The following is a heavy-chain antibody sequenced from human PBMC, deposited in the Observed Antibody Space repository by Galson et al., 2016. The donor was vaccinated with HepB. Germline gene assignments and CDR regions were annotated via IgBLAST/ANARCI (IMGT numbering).Heavy chain of an antibody. CDR3: ARTTIRYFDWSPVDY. J-gene: IGHJ4*02. CDR1: GFTFNTYA. Sequence: SLRLSCAASGFTFNTYAMHWVRQPPGKGLEWVAVISYDGRDKNYAGSLKGRITISRDNSDNTLYLQMNSLRAEDTALYYCARTTIRYFDWSPVDYWGQGTLVTVSS. V-gene: IGHV3-30*04. CDR2: ISYDGRDK. D-gene: IGHD3-9*01.